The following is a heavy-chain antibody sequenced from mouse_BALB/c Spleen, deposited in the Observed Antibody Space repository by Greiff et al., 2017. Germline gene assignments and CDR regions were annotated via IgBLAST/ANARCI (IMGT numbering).Heavy chain of an antibody. V-gene: IGHV5-15*02. CDR2: ISNLAYSI. Sequence: EVKLMESGGGLVQPGGSRKLSCAASGFTFSDYGMAWVRQAPGKGPEWVAFISNLAYSIYYADTVTGRFTISRENAKNTLYLAMSSLRSEDTAMYYCARATGPGGYFDVWGAGTTVTVSS. CDR3: ARATGPGGYFDV. J-gene: IGHJ1*01. CDR1: GFTFSDYG.